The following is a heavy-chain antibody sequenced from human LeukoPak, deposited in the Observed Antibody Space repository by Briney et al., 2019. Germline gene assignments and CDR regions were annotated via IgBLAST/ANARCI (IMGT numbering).Heavy chain of an antibody. CDR1: GGSISSSSYY. Sequence: SETLSLTCTVSGGSISSSSYYWGWIRQPPGKGLEWIGSIYYSGSTYYNPSLKSRVTISVDTSKNQFSLKLSSVTAADTAVYYCARHYYYYYYYMDAWGKGTTVTISS. J-gene: IGHJ6*03. CDR3: ARHYYYYYYYMDA. CDR2: IYYSGST. V-gene: IGHV4-39*01.